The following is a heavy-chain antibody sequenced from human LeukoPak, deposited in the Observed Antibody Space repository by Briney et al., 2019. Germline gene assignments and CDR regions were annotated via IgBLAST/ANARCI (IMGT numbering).Heavy chain of an antibody. CDR1: GYTFTSYY. D-gene: IGHD3-10*01. V-gene: IGHV1-46*01. J-gene: IGHJ6*02. CDR2: INPSGGST. CDR3: ARVSGSYSTYYYGMDV. Sequence: ASVKVSCKASGYTFTSYYMHWVRQAPGQGLEWMGIINPSGGSTSYAQKFQGRVTMTRDTSTSTVYMELSSLRSEDTAVYYCARVSGSYSTYYYGMDVWGQGTTVTVS.